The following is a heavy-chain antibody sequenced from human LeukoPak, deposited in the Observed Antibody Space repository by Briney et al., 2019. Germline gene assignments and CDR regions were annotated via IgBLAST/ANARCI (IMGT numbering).Heavy chain of an antibody. CDR3: ARSPSPRSWFDS. J-gene: IGHJ5*01. CDR2: IYYSGST. Sequence: SETLYLTCTVSGDSISSSSYYWAWIRQAPERGLEWIGSIYYSGSTYYNPSLKSRVTISVDTSKNQFSLKLSSVTAGDAAVYYCARSPSPRSWFDSWGQGTLVTVSS. CDR1: GDSISSSSYY. V-gene: IGHV4-39*01.